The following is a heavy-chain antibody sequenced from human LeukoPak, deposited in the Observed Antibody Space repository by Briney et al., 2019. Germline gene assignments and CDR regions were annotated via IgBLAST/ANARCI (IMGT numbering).Heavy chain of an antibody. CDR2: IYSGGST. Sequence: GGSLRLSCAASGFTVSSNYMSWVRQAPGKGLEWVSVIYSGGSTYYAGSVKGRFTISRDNSKNTLYLQMNSLRAEDTAVYYCARSRPLAYCGGDCYSTGAFDIWGQGTMVTVSS. CDR1: GFTVSSNY. CDR3: ARSRPLAYCGGDCYSTGAFDI. V-gene: IGHV3-53*01. J-gene: IGHJ3*02. D-gene: IGHD2-21*02.